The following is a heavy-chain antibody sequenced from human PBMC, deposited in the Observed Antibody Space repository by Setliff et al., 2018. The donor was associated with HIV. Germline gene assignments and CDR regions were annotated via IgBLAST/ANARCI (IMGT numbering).Heavy chain of an antibody. CDR2: IYYSGST. D-gene: IGHD3-3*01. V-gene: IGHV4-39*01. CDR1: GGSISSSSYY. CDR3: ARLYYDFWSGYYSFGRERAFDI. J-gene: IGHJ3*02. Sequence: SETLSLTCTVSGGSISSSSYYWGWIRQPPGKGLEWIGSIYYSGSTYYNPSLKSRVTISVDTSKNQFSLKLSSVTAADTAVYYCARLYYDFWSGYYSFGRERAFDIRGQGTMVTVS.